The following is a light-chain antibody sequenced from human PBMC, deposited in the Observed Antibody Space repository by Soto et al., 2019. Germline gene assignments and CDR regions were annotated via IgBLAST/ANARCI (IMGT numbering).Light chain of an antibody. V-gene: IGKV1-12*01. CDR1: QAISNW. Sequence: DTQMTQSPSSVSASVGDRVFITCRTSQAISNWLAWYQHKPGKAPKLLIYAASSLQSGVPSRFSGSGSGTDFTLTISSLQPEDFATYYCQPANSFPLTFGGGTKVEIK. J-gene: IGKJ4*01. CDR2: AAS. CDR3: QPANSFPLT.